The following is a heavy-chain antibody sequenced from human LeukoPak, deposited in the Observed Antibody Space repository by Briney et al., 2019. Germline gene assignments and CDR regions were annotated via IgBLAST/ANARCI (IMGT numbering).Heavy chain of an antibody. CDR1: GFTFSSYA. D-gene: IGHD3-22*01. CDR3: AKDRNPYYYDSSGPFFDY. J-gene: IGHJ4*02. CDR2: ISGSGGST. Sequence: GGSLRLSCAASGFTFSSYAMSWVRQAPGKGLEWVSAISGSGGSTYYADSVKGRFTISRDNSKNALYLQMNSLRAEDTAVYYCAKDRNPYYYDSSGPFFDYWGQGTLVTVSS. V-gene: IGHV3-23*01.